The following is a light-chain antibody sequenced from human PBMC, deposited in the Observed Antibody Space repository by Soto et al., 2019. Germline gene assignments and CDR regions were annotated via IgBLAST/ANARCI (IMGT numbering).Light chain of an antibody. V-gene: IGKV1-5*01. CDR1: QSISSW. Sequence: DIQMTQSPSTLSASVGDRVTVTCRASQSISSWLAWYQQRPGKAPKLLIYDASSLESGVPSRFSGTGSGTDFTLTTSSLQPEDFATYYCQQANSFPLTFGGGTKVDIK. CDR3: QQANSFPLT. J-gene: IGKJ4*01. CDR2: DAS.